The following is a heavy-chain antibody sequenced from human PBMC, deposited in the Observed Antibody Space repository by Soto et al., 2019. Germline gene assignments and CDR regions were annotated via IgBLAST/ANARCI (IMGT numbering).Heavy chain of an antibody. CDR3: ARTSSLPSANNWFDP. J-gene: IGHJ5*02. CDR2: IIPIFGTA. CDR1: GGTFSSYA. Sequence: ASVKVSCKASGGTFSSYAISWVRQAPGQGLEWMGGIIPIFGTANYAQKFQGRVTITADESTSTAYMELSSLRSEDTAVYYCARTSSLPSANNWFDPWGQGTLVTVSS. V-gene: IGHV1-69*13.